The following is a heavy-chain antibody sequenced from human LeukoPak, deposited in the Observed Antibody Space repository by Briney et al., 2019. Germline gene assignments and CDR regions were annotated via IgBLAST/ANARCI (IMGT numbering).Heavy chain of an antibody. J-gene: IGHJ4*02. CDR3: ARVGHLTIHLSG. V-gene: IGHV3-21*01. CDR2: ISSSSSYI. CDR1: GFTFSSYS. D-gene: IGHD2-21*01. Sequence: GGSLRLSCAASGFTFSSYSMNWVRQAPGKGLEWVSSISSSSSYIYYADSVKGRFTISRDNAKNSLYLHMNSLRAEDTAVYYCARVGHLTIHLSGWGQGTLVTVSS.